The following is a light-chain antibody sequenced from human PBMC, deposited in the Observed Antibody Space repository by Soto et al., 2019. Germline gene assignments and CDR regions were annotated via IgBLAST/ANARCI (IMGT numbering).Light chain of an antibody. J-gene: IGKJ1*01. Sequence: DIQMTQSPSSLSASVGDRVTITCRASQSISSYLNWYQQKPGKAPKLLIYDASSLQTGVPSRFSGSGSGTDFSLTISSLQPEDFATYYCQHYSLYSPWTFGQGTKVDIK. V-gene: IGKV1-39*01. CDR1: QSISSY. CDR3: QHYSLYSPWT. CDR2: DAS.